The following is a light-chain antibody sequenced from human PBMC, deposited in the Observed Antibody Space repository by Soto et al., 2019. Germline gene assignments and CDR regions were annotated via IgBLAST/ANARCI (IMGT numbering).Light chain of an antibody. J-gene: IGLJ2*01. Sequence: QSVLTQPPSVSGAPGQRVTISCTGSSSNIGAGYDVHWYQHLPGTVPKLLIYANNNRPSDVPDRFSGSKSGTSASLAISGLQAEDEADYYCQSYDDNLRGSVFGGRTQLTVL. CDR2: ANN. CDR1: SSNIGAGYD. V-gene: IGLV1-40*01. CDR3: QSYDDNLRGSV.